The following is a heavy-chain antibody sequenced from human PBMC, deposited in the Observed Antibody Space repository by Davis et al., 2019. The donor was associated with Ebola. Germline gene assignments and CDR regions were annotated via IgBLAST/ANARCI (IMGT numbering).Heavy chain of an antibody. D-gene: IGHD4-11*01. CDR3: AREGGVTTGP. J-gene: IGHJ5*02. V-gene: IGHV4-34*01. CDR2: INHSGST. Sequence: PSETLSLTCAVYGGSFSGYYWSWIRQPPGKGLEWIGEINHSGSTNYNPSLKSRVTISVDTSKNQFSLKLSSVTAADTAVYYCAREGGVTTGPWGQGTLVTVSS. CDR1: GGSFSGYY.